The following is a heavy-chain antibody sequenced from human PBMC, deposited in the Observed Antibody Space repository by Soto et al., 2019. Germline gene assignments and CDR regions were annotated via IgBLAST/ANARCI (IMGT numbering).Heavy chain of an antibody. CDR2: INHRGSI. CDR3: ARGGISHWAYFYYMDV. Sequence: QVQLQQWGAGLLKPSETLSLTCVVSGGSLSDYFWSWIRQPPGMALEWIGEINHRGSINYNPSLKSRVTMSVDTSKNQFSLTLNSVTAADTATDYCARGGISHWAYFYYMDVWDRGTTVTVSS. CDR1: GGSLSDYF. D-gene: IGHD2-21*01. J-gene: IGHJ6*03. V-gene: IGHV4-34*01.